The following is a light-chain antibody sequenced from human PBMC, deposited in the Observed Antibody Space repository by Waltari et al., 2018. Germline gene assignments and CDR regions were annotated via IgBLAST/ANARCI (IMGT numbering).Light chain of an antibody. Sequence: DIVLTQSPDSLAVSLGEMATISCKSSQTVLYNSTDKNYLAWYQQKPGQPPRLLISWASIRESGVPDRFSVSGSGTDFTLTISSLQAEDVAVYYCQQYYRSRTFGQGTKVEIK. J-gene: IGKJ1*01. V-gene: IGKV4-1*01. CDR1: QTVLYNSTDKNY. CDR3: QQYYRSRT. CDR2: WAS.